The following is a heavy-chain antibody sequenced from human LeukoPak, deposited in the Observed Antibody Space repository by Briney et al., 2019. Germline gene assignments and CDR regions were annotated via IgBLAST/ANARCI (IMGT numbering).Heavy chain of an antibody. Sequence: PSETLSLTCSVSGGSISSYYWRWIRQPPGQGPESIGYLYYSGSTNYNPSLNTRVTISVDSSKKQFSLNLSSVTAADTAVYYCARSNDRDGYNFGYWGEGTLVTVSS. V-gene: IGHV4-59*08. D-gene: IGHD5-24*01. CDR2: LYYSGST. CDR1: GGSISSYY. J-gene: IGHJ4*02. CDR3: ARSNDRDGYNFGY.